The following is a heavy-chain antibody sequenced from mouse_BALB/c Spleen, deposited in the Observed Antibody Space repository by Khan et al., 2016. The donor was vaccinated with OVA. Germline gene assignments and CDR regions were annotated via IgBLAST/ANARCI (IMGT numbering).Heavy chain of an antibody. CDR3: ARQPYYHYNIMDY. V-gene: IGHV2-6-1*01. D-gene: IGHD2-10*01. Sequence: QVQLKESGPGLVAPSQSLSITCTISGFSLTNYGVHWVRQPPGKGLEWLVVIWSDGSTTYNSALKSRLTISKDNSKSQVFLEMNRLQTDDTVMYFCARQPYYHYNIMDYWGQGTTVTVSS. CDR2: IWSDGST. J-gene: IGHJ4*01. CDR1: GFSLTNYG.